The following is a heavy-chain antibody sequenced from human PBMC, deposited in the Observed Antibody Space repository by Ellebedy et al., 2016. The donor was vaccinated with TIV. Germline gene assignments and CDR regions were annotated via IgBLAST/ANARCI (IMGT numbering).Heavy chain of an antibody. J-gene: IGHJ3*01. D-gene: IGHD3-3*01. Sequence: GESLKISCAASGFTFSSYYMHWVRQAPGKGLVWVSHISSDGSHINYADSVKGRFTISRDNAKNTLYLKMNSLRAEDTAVYYCAREWSAFDLWGQGTMVTVSS. V-gene: IGHV3-74*01. CDR3: AREWSAFDL. CDR2: ISSDGSHI. CDR1: GFTFSSYY.